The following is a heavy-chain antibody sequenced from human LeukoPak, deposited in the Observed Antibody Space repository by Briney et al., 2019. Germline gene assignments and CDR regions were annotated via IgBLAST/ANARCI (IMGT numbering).Heavy chain of an antibody. CDR3: ARDAQRGFDYSNSLQY. J-gene: IGHJ4*02. D-gene: IGHD4-11*01. V-gene: IGHV3-33*08. CDR1: GFTFSHYG. Sequence: PGGSLRLSCATSGFTFSHYGMHWVRQAPGKGLEWVAVIWSDATNKYYADSVKGRFTISRDYSKNSLYLQMSSLRAEDTVTYYCARDAQRGFDYSNSLQYWGQGTLVTVSS. CDR2: IWSDATNK.